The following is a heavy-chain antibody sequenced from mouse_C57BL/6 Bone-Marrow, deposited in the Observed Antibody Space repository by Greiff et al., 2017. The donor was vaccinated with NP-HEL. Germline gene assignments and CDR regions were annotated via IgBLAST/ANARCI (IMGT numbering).Heavy chain of an antibody. V-gene: IGHV1-4*01. CDR3: ARWWLWYFDV. CDR1: GYTFTGYT. Sequence: VKLQESGAELARPGASVTMSCKASGYTFTGYTMHWVKQRPGQGLEWIGDINPSSGYPEYNQKFKDKATLTADKSSSTAYMQLSSLTSEDSAVYYCARWWLWYFDVWGTGTTVTVSS. J-gene: IGHJ1*03. CDR2: INPSSGYP. D-gene: IGHD1-1*02.